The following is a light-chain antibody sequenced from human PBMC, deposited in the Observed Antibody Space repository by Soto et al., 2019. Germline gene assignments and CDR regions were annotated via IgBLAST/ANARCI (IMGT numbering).Light chain of an antibody. CDR2: DDN. V-gene: IGLV1-51*01. CDR1: SSNIGGNS. Sequence: QSVLTQRPSVSAAPGQKVTISCSGSSSNIGGNSVSWYQQLPGTAPKLLIYDDNKRPSGIPDRFSGSKSGTSATLGITGFQTGDEADYYCGSWDSSLSAYVFGTGTRSPS. CDR3: GSWDSSLSAYV. J-gene: IGLJ1*01.